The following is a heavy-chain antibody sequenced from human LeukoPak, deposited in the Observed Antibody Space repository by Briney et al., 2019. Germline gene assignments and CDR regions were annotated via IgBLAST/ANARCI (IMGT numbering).Heavy chain of an antibody. J-gene: IGHJ4*02. Sequence: GGSLRLSCAASGFTFSSYSMNWVRQAPGKGLEWVSYISSSSSTIYYADSVKGRFTISRDNSKNTLYLQMNSLRAEDTAVYYCARAPDILTGYYSHGGDYFDYWGQGTLVTVSS. CDR2: ISSSSSTI. D-gene: IGHD3-9*01. V-gene: IGHV3-48*01. CDR3: ARAPDILTGYYSHGGDYFDY. CDR1: GFTFSSYS.